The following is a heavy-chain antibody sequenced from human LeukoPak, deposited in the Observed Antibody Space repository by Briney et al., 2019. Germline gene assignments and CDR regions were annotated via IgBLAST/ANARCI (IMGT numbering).Heavy chain of an antibody. J-gene: IGHJ5*02. V-gene: IGHV3-74*01. Sequence: GGSLRLSCAASGFPFSSYWMHWVRQAPGKGPVWVSRINSDGSDISYADSVKGRFTISRDNAKNTLYLQMNSLRAEDTAVYYCVKPLYSTSNWFAPWGQGTLVTVSS. CDR1: GFPFSSYW. D-gene: IGHD6-6*01. CDR3: VKPLYSTSNWFAP. CDR2: INSDGSDI.